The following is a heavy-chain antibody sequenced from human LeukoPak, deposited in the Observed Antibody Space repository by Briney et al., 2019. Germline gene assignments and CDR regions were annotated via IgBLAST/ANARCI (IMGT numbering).Heavy chain of an antibody. CDR1: GFIFSSYG. CDR2: ISYDGSNK. Sequence: GGSLRLSCAASGFIFSSYGMHWVRQAPGKGLEWVAVISYDGSNKYYADSVKGRFTISRDNSKNTLYLQMNSLRAEDTAVYYCARYGSGSYYNVGIYYYYGMDVWGQGTTVTVSS. D-gene: IGHD3-10*01. CDR3: ARYGSGSYYNVGIYYYYGMDV. J-gene: IGHJ6*02. V-gene: IGHV3-30*03.